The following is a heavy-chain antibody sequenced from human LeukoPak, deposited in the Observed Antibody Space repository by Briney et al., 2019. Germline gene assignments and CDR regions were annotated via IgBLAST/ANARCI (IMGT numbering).Heavy chain of an antibody. CDR2: INHSGST. V-gene: IGHV4-34*01. CDR1: GGSFSGYY. Sequence: SETLSLTCAVYGGSFSGYYWSWIRQPPGKGLEWIGEINHSGSTNYNPSLKSRVTISVDTSKNQFSLKLSSVTAADTAVYCCRTYCSSTSCYSLDAFDIWGQGTMVTVSS. CDR3: RTYCSSTSCYSLDAFDI. J-gene: IGHJ3*02. D-gene: IGHD2-2*01.